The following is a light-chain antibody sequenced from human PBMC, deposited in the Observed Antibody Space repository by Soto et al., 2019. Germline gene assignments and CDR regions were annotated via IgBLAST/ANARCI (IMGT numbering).Light chain of an antibody. Sequence: EIVLTQSPGNLSLSPGERATLSCRASQSVRNSYLAWHQHKPGQAPRLLIYGASTRATGIPGRFSGSGSGTDFTLTISRLEPEDFAVYYCQQYGSSPWALGQGTKMEIK. CDR3: QQYGSSPWA. CDR2: GAS. J-gene: IGKJ1*01. V-gene: IGKV3-20*01. CDR1: QSVRNSY.